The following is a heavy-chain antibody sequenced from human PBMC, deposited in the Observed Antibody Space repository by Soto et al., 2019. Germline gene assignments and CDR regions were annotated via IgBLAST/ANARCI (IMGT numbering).Heavy chain of an antibody. D-gene: IGHD6-13*01. V-gene: IGHV3-48*01. CDR1: GFTFSSYS. CDR2: ISSATTTI. CDR3: ARGIAAAGPKLDY. Sequence: GGSLRLSCAASGFTFSSYSMNWVRQAPGKGLEWVSYISSATTTIYYADPVKGRFTISRDNAKNSLYLQMNSLRADDTAVYYCARGIAAAGPKLDYWGQGTLVTVSS. J-gene: IGHJ4*02.